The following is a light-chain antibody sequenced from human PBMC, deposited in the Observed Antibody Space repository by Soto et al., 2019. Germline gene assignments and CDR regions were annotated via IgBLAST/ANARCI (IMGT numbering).Light chain of an antibody. CDR3: QQSYSTPYT. J-gene: IGKJ2*01. Sequence: DIQMTQSPSSMSASVGDRVTITCRASQSISSYLNWYQHKQGKAPKLLIYAASNLQSGVPSRFSGSGSGTDFTLTISSLQPEDFATYYCQQSYSTPYTFGQGTKVDI. CDR1: QSISSY. V-gene: IGKV1-39*01. CDR2: AAS.